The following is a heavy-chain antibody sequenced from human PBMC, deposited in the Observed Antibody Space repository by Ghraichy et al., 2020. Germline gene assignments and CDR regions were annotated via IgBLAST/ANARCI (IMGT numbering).Heavy chain of an antibody. V-gene: IGHV1-69*04. J-gene: IGHJ5*02. D-gene: IGHD2-2*01. CDR3: ARYCSSTSCYNWFDP. CDR1: GGTFSSYA. CDR2: IIPILGIA. Sequence: SVKVSCKASGGTFSSYAISWVRQAPGQGLEWMGRIIPILGIANYAQKFQGRVTITADKSTSTAYMELSSLRSEDTAVYYCARYCSSTSCYNWFDPWGQGTLVTVSS.